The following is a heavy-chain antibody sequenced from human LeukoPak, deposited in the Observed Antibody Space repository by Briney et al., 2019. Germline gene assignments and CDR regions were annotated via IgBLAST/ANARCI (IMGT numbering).Heavy chain of an antibody. CDR1: GFTFSSYA. CDR3: ARFRRDIVVVPAAPIRY. J-gene: IGHJ4*02. V-gene: IGHV3-23*01. D-gene: IGHD2-2*01. CDR2: ISGSGGST. Sequence: GGSLRLSCAASGFTFSSYAMSWVRQAPGNGLEWVSAISGSGGSTYYADSVKGRFTISRDNSKNTLYLQMNSLRAEDTAVYYCARFRRDIVVVPAAPIRYWGQGTLVTVSS.